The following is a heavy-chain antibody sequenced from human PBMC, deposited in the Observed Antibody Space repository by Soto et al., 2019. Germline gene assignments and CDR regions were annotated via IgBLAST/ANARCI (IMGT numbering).Heavy chain of an antibody. V-gene: IGHV4-31*03. CDR1: GGSISSGGYY. CDR2: IYYSGST. Sequence: PSETLSPTCTVSGGSISSGGYYWSWIRQHPGKGLEWIGYIYYSGSTYYNPSLKSRVTISVDTSKNQFSLKLSSVTAADTAVYYCARGGIAAAAPPDYWGQGTLVTVSS. CDR3: ARGGIAAAAPPDY. D-gene: IGHD6-13*01. J-gene: IGHJ4*02.